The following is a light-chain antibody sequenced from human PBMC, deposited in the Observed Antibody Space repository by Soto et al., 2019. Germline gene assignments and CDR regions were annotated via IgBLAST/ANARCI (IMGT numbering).Light chain of an antibody. V-gene: IGKV1-39*01. CDR1: QDIRSY. J-gene: IGKJ1*01. Sequence: DIQMTQSPSTLSGSVGDRVTITCRASQDIRSYVNWYQQKAGKAPNLLIYAAASLQSGVPSRFRGFGAGTDFTLTITSLQAEDFATYYCQQTYSPPWTFVQGTKVDIK. CDR2: AAA. CDR3: QQTYSPPWT.